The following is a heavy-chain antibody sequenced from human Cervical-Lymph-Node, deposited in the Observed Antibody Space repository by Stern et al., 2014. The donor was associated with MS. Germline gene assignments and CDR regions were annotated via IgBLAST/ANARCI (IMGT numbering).Heavy chain of an antibody. CDR2: MNPNSGNT. J-gene: IGHJ5*02. CDR3: ARGRYCSSTSCDTNWFGP. D-gene: IGHD2-2*02. V-gene: IGHV1-8*01. Sequence: QVQLVQSGAEVKKPGASVKVSCKASGYTFTSYDINWVRQATGQGLEWMGWMNPNSGNTGYAQKFQGRVTMTRNTSISTAYMELSSLRSEDRAVYYCARGRYCSSTSCDTNWFGPWGQGTLVTVSS. CDR1: GYTFTSYD.